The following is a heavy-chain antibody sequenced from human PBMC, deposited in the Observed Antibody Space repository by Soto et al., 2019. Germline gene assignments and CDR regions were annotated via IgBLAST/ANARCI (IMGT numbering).Heavy chain of an antibody. D-gene: IGHD3-3*01. J-gene: IGHJ6*02. CDR2: IWYDGSNK. CDR1: GFTFSSYG. Sequence: PGGSLRLSCAASGFTFSSYGMHWVRQAPGKGLEWVAVIWYDGSNKYYADSVKGRFTISRDNSKNTLYLQMNSLRAEDTAVYYCAREVPPLTYYDFWSGYYPFYYYYGMDVWGQGTTVTVSS. CDR3: AREVPPLTYYDFWSGYYPFYYYYGMDV. V-gene: IGHV3-33*01.